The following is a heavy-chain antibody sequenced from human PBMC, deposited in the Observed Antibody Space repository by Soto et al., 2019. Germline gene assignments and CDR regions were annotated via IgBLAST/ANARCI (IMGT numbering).Heavy chain of an antibody. V-gene: IGHV3-9*01. CDR3: AKLARIGIAAAGTIYYYGMDV. CDR2: ISWNSGSI. D-gene: IGHD6-13*01. J-gene: IGHJ6*02. CDR1: GFTFDDYA. Sequence: PGGSLRLSCAASGFTFDDYAMHWVRQAPGKGLEWVSGISWNSGSIGYADSVKGRFTISRDNAKNSLYLQMNSLRAEDTALYYCAKLARIGIAAAGTIYYYGMDVWGQGTTVTVSS.